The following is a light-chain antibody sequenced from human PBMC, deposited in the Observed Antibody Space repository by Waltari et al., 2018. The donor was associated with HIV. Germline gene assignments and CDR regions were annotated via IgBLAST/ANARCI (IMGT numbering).Light chain of an antibody. CDR3: QYGNSWNSIT. J-gene: IGKJ5*01. CDR1: QSVSTY. Sequence: EIVLTQSPATLSLSPGERATLSCRASQSVSTYLAWYQQKPGQAPRLLIYDASNRATAIPARFSVSGSETDFTLIISSLEPEDFAVSYCQYGNSWNSITFGQGTRLDIK. V-gene: IGKV3D-11*02. CDR2: DAS.